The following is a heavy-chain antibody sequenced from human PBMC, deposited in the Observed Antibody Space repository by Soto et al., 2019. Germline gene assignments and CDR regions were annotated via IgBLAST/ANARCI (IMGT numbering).Heavy chain of an antibody. V-gene: IGHV4-4*07. CDR3: RGYSDYDSYGIDV. Sequence: SETLSLTCTVSGDSISSYSWSWIRQVAGKGLEWIGRLYTSGSTKYSPSLKSRVTMSVDASKNQFSMRLSSVTAADTAVYYCRGYSDYDSYGIDVGGQGTTVTVSS. J-gene: IGHJ6*02. CDR1: GDSISSYS. CDR2: LYTSGST. D-gene: IGHD5-12*01.